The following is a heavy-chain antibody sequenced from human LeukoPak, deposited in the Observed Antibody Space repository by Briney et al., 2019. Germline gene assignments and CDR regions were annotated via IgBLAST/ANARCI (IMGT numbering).Heavy chain of an antibody. CDR1: GGSISSSSYY. CDR2: IYYSGST. D-gene: IGHD6-19*01. CDR3: ARVPGIAVAGPPEY. Sequence: SETLSLTCTVSGGSISSSSYYWGWIRQPPGKGLEGIGSIYYSGSTYYNPSLKSRVTISVDTSKNQFSLKLSSVTAADTAVYYCARVPGIAVAGPPEYWGQGTLVTVSS. J-gene: IGHJ4*02. V-gene: IGHV4-39*07.